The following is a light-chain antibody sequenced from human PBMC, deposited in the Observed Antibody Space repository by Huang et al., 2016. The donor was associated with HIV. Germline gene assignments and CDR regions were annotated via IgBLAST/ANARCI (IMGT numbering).Light chain of an antibody. CDR2: AAS. J-gene: IGKJ2*01. V-gene: IGKV1-39*01. CDR1: QSISSY. CDR3: QQTYITPLT. Sequence: DIQMTQSPSSLSASVGDRVTITCRASQSISSYLNWYQQKPGKAPKVLIYAASNLQSGIPSRCSGSGAGTDFTLTISRLQPEDFATYYCQQTYITPLTFGQGTKLEIK.